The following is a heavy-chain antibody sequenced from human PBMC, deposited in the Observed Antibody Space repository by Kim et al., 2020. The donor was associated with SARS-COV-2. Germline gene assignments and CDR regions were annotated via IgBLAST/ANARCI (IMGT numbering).Heavy chain of an antibody. CDR3: AREPSTYFDY. V-gene: IGHV3-66*01. CDR2: ST. Sequence: STYYAEPLNGRFTTSRDASKNTVYLQMISLRAEETAVYFCAREPSTYFDYWGQGTLVTVSS. J-gene: IGHJ4*02.